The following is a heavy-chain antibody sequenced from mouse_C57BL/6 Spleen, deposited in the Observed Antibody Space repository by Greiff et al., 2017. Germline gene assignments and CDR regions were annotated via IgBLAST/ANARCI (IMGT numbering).Heavy chain of an antibody. J-gene: IGHJ2*01. Sequence: VQLKQSGPELVKPGATVKITCKASGYSFTGYYMHWVKQSHGNILDWIGYTYPYNGVSSYNQKSKGKATLTVDKTSRTAYMELRSLTSAVSAVYYCARESYGSCLFDYWGQGTTLAVSS. CDR2: TYPYNGVS. CDR1: GYSFTGYY. CDR3: ARESYGSCLFDY. V-gene: IGHV1-31*01. D-gene: IGHD1-1*01.